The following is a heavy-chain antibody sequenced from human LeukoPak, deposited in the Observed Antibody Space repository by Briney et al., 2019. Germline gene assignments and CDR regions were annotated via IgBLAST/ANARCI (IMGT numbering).Heavy chain of an antibody. D-gene: IGHD3-16*01. CDR3: ARLPIMAYYYMDV. CDR2: IYYSGST. J-gene: IGHJ6*03. V-gene: IGHV4-39*01. Sequence: SETLSLTCTVSGGSISSSSYYWGWIRQPQGKGLERIGSIYYSGSTYYNPSLKSRVTISVDTSKNQFSLKLSSVTDADTAVYHCARLPIMAYYYMDVWGKGTTVTVS. CDR1: GGSISSSSYY.